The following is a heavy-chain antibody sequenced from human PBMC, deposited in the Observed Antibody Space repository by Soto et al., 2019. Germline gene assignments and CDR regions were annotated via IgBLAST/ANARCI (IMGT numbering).Heavy chain of an antibody. D-gene: IGHD6-19*01. CDR2: ISGSGGST. CDR3: AKDDPRQWLVHTLDAFDI. CDR1: GFTFSSYA. V-gene: IGHV3-23*01. Sequence: GGSLRLSCAASGFTFSSYAMSWVRQAPGKGLEWVSAISGSGGSTYYADSVKGRFTISRDNSKNTLYLQMNSLRAEDTAVYYCAKDDPRQWLVHTLDAFDIWGQGTMVTVSS. J-gene: IGHJ3*02.